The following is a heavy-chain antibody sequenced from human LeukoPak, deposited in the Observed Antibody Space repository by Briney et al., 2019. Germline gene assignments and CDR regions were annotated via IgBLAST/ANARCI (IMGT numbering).Heavy chain of an antibody. CDR1: GFTFSSYG. J-gene: IGHJ6*03. CDR2: ISGSGGST. V-gene: IGHV3-23*01. Sequence: GGSLRLSCAASGFTFSSYGMSWVRQAPGKGLEWVSAISGSGGSTYYADSVKGRFTISRDNSKNTLYLQMNSLRAEDTAVYYCARDPYSGSYGNYYYYFMDVWGKGTTVTISS. D-gene: IGHD1-26*01. CDR3: ARDPYSGSYGNYYYYFMDV.